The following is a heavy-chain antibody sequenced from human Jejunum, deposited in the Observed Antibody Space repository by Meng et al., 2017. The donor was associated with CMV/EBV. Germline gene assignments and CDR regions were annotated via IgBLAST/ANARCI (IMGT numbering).Heavy chain of an antibody. CDR1: GDSVTTDGHF. CDR2: ISYSATT. D-gene: IGHD2-15*01. J-gene: IGHJ4*02. V-gene: IGHV4-61*08. CDR3: ARGYSSFDY. Sequence: LTFTVAGDSVTTDGHFWSWIRQSPGKGLEWIGYISYSATTQYNPSFESRVSILLDTSNSQFSLKLTSVTVADTAVYFCARGYSSFDYWGQGTLVTVSS.